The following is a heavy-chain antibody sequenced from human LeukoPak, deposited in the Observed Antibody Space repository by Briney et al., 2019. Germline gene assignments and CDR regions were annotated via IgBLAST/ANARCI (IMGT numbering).Heavy chain of an antibody. CDR3: ASDTTVTLFMRVDY. D-gene: IGHD4-11*01. CDR1: GGSISSSSYY. J-gene: IGHJ4*02. CDR2: IYYSGST. Sequence: PSETLSLTCTVSGGSISSSSYYWGWIRQPPGKGLEWIGSIYYSGSTYYNPSLKSRVTISVDTSKNQFSLKLSSVTAADTAVYYCASDTTVTLFMRVDYWGQGTLVTVSS. V-gene: IGHV4-39*01.